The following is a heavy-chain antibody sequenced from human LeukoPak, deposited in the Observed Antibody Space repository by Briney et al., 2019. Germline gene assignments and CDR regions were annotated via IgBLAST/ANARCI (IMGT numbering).Heavy chain of an antibody. V-gene: IGHV4-61*05. J-gene: IGHJ6*03. CDR3: ARASYGSGSYYNVLQDYYYYYMDV. CDR2: IYYSGST. CDR1: GGSISSSSYY. D-gene: IGHD3-10*01. Sequence: SETLSLTCTVSGGSISSSSYYWGWIRQPPGKGLEWIGYIYYSGSTNYNPSLKSRVTISVDTSKNQFSLKLSSVTAADTAVYYCARASYGSGSYYNVLQDYYYYYMDVWGKGTTVTISS.